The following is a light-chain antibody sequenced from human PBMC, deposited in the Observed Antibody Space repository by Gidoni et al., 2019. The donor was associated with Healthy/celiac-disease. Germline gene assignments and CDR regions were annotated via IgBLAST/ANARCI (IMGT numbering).Light chain of an antibody. CDR2: SNT. CDR3: VAWDDSLNGVV. Sequence: QSVLTQPPSASVTPVQRVTIPCSGSSSNIGSHTVHWYQHLPGTAPKLLIYSNTQRPSGVPDRFSGSKSGTSASLAISGLQSEDEADYYCVAWDDSLNGVVFGGGNKLTVL. CDR1: SSNIGSHT. J-gene: IGLJ2*01. V-gene: IGLV1-44*01.